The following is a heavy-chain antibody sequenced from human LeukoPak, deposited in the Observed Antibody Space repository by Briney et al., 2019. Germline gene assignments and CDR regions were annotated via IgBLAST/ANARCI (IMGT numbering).Heavy chain of an antibody. D-gene: IGHD6-19*01. CDR2: ISYDGTTK. CDR3: SKDSSTGWYGDYFLY. CDR1: GFTFRTYA. Sequence: GGSLRISCAASGFTFRTYATHSVRQAPGKGLEWVAVISYDGTTKYHADSVKGRFTISRDNSKNTLYLQMNTLRADDTAVYYCSKDSSTGWYGDYFLYWRQGTLVTVSS. V-gene: IGHV3-30-3*01. J-gene: IGHJ4*02.